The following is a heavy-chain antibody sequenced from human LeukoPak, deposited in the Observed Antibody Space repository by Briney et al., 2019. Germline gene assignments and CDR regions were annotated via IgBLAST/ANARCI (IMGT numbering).Heavy chain of an antibody. CDR2: IYYSGST. D-gene: IGHD2-21*02. J-gene: IGHJ4*02. CDR3: ARGSLAYCGGDCYPLFDY. CDR1: GGSISSGGYY. Sequence: SETLSLTCTVSGGSISSGGYYWSWVRQHPGKGLEWIGYIYYSGSTYYNPSLKSRVTISVDTSKNQFSLKPSSVTAADTAVYYCARGSLAYCGGDCYPLFDYWGQGTLVTVSS. V-gene: IGHV4-31*03.